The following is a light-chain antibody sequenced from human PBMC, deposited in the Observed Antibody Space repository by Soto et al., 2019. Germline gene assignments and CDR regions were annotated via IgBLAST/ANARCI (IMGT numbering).Light chain of an antibody. V-gene: IGLV2-14*03. CDR2: DVS. Sequence: QSALTQPASVSGSPGQSITISCTGSSSDVGGYDFVSWYQHHPGKAPRLMIFDVSNRPSAVSNRFSGSKSGNTASLTISGLQAEDEGDYYCASYTSRRTLVFGTGTKLTVL. J-gene: IGLJ1*01. CDR1: SSDVGGYDF. CDR3: ASYTSRRTLV.